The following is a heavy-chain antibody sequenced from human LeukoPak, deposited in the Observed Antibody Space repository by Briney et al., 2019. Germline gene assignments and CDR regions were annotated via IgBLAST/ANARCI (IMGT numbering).Heavy chain of an antibody. CDR2: ISTSSSYI. V-gene: IGHV3-21*01. CDR1: GFTFSTYS. D-gene: IGHD3-10*01. CDR3: ARDFSYGSGSYYPAFDI. J-gene: IGHJ3*02. Sequence: GGSLRLSCAASGFTFSTYSMSWVRQAPGKGLEWVSYISTSSSYIYYVDSVKGRFTVSRDNAKSSLYLQMNSLSAEDTAIYYCARDFSYGSGSYYPAFDIWGQGTMVTVSS.